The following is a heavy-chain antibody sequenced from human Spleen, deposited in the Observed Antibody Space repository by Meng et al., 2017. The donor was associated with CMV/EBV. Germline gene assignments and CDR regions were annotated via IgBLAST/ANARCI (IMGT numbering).Heavy chain of an antibody. Sequence: SVKVSCKASGGAFSTHIIFWVRRAPGQGLEWMGRIIPLTNIPNYAQNFQGRVTITADKSTSTAYMELDSLRSEDTAVYYCATMACSTASCYTWLYHFNSWGQGTLVTVSS. J-gene: IGHJ4*02. D-gene: IGHD2-2*02. V-gene: IGHV1-69*02. CDR3: ATMACSTASCYTWLYHFNS. CDR1: GGAFSTHI. CDR2: IIPLTNIP.